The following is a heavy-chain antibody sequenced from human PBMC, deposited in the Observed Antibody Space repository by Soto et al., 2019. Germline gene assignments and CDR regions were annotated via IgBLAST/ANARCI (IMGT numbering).Heavy chain of an antibody. CDR3: ARDFTVGVTYSGPFYSAMDL. CDR2: ISYDGSKQ. V-gene: IGHV3-33*05. D-gene: IGHD1-26*01. CDR1: GFTFSSYG. Sequence: PGGSLRLSCAASGFTFSSYGMHWVRRVPGKGLEWVALISYDGSKQYYADSVRGQFTISRDNSKNTLYLQMNLLRVEDTAVYYCARDFTVGVTYSGPFYSAMDLWGEGITVTVCS. J-gene: IGHJ6*04.